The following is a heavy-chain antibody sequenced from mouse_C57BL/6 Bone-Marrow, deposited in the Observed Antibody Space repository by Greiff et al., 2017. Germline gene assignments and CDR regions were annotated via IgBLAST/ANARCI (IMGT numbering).Heavy chain of an antibody. D-gene: IGHD2-4*01. V-gene: IGHV14-4*01. Sequence: VQLQQSGAELVRPGASVKLSCTASGFNIKDDYMHWVKQRPEQGLEWIGWIDPENGDTAYASKFQGKATITADTSSNPAYLQLSSLTSGDTAVYYCTTGGITYYAMDYWGQGTSVTVSS. CDR3: TTGGITYYAMDY. J-gene: IGHJ4*01. CDR1: GFNIKDDY. CDR2: IDPENGDT.